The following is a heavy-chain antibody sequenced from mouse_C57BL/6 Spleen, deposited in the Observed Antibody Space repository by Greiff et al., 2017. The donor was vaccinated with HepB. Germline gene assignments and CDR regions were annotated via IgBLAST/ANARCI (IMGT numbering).Heavy chain of an antibody. CDR3: APEIYDGAWFAY. Sequence: EVQLQQSGPELVKPGASVKISCKASGYTFTDYYMNWVKQSHGKSLEWIGDINPNNGGTSYNQKFKGKATLTVDKSSSTAYMELRSLTSEDSAVYYCAPEIYDGAWFAYWGQGTLVTVSA. D-gene: IGHD2-12*01. J-gene: IGHJ3*01. CDR1: GYTFTDYY. V-gene: IGHV1-26*01. CDR2: INPNNGGT.